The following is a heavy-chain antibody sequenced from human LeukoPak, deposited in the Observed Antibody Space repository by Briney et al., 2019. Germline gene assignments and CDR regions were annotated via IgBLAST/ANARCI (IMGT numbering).Heavy chain of an antibody. D-gene: IGHD6-19*01. V-gene: IGHV1-46*01. J-gene: IGHJ5*02. CDR3: ARGRWIAVAGPNWFDP. CDR2: INPSGGST. Sequence: ASVKVSRKASGYTFTSYYMHWVRQAPGQGLEWMGIINPSGGSTSYAQKFQGRVTMTRDTSTSTVYMELSSLRSEDTAVYYCARGRWIAVAGPNWFDPWGQGTLVTVSS. CDR1: GYTFTSYY.